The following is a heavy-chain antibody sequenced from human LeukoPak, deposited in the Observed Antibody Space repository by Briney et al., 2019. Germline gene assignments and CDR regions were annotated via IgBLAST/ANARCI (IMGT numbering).Heavy chain of an antibody. Sequence: SETLSLTGAGYGGSFSGYYWSWLRQPPGQGLEGIGEINHSGSTNYNPSLKSRVTISVATSKNQFSLKLSSVTAADTAVYYCARGSRGTTTYAFDIWGQGTMVTVSS. V-gene: IGHV4-34*01. D-gene: IGHD2/OR15-2a*01. CDR3: ARGSRGTTTYAFDI. CDR2: INHSGST. CDR1: GGSFSGYY. J-gene: IGHJ3*02.